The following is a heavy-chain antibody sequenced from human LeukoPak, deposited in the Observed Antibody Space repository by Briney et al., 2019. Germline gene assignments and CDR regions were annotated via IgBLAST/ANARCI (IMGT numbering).Heavy chain of an antibody. Sequence: GGSLRLSCAASGFTFSDYYMSWIRQAPGKGLEWVSYIRSGSSYTNYADSVKGRFTISRDNAKNSLYLQMNSLRAEDTAVYYCARGYYDNSGYYFPFDYWGQGTLVTVSS. CDR1: GFTFSDYY. CDR2: IRSGSSYT. V-gene: IGHV3-11*06. D-gene: IGHD3-22*01. J-gene: IGHJ4*02. CDR3: ARGYYDNSGYYFPFDY.